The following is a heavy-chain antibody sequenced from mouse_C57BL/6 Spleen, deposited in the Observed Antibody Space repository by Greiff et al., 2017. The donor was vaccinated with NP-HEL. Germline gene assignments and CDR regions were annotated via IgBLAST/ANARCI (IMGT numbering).Heavy chain of an antibody. Sequence: VQLKESGGGLVKPGGSLKLSCAASGFTFSDYGMHWVRQAPEKGLEWVAYISSGSSTIYYADTVKGRFTISRDNAKNTLFLRMTSLRSEDTAMYYCALYDGYPYAMDYWGQGTSVTVSS. D-gene: IGHD2-3*01. V-gene: IGHV5-17*01. CDR1: GFTFSDYG. CDR3: ALYDGYPYAMDY. CDR2: ISSGSSTI. J-gene: IGHJ4*01.